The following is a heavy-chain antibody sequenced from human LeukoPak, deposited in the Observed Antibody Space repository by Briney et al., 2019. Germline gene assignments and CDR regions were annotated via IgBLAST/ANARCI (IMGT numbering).Heavy chain of an antibody. CDR1: GFTFDDYA. CDR3: AKVKAEYYYYYGMDV. CDR2: ISWNSGSI. V-gene: IGHV3-9*01. J-gene: IGHJ6*02. Sequence: GRSLRLSCAASGFTFDDYAMHWVRQAPGKGLEWVSGISWNSGSIGYADSVKGRFTISRDNAKNSLYLQMNSLRAEDTALYYCAKVKAEYYYYYGMDVWGQGTTVTVSS.